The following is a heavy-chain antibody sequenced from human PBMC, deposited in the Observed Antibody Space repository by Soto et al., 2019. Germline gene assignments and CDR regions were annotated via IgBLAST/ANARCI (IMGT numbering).Heavy chain of an antibody. Sequence: GGSLRLACAASGFTFSSYAMHWVRQAPGKGLEWVAVISYDGSNKYYADSVKGRFTISRDNSKNTLYLQMNSLRAEDTAVYYCARDTPRYCTNGVCYTPRYWGQGTLVTVSS. CDR1: GFTFSSYA. D-gene: IGHD2-8*01. CDR3: ARDTPRYCTNGVCYTPRY. CDR2: ISYDGSNK. J-gene: IGHJ4*02. V-gene: IGHV3-30-3*01.